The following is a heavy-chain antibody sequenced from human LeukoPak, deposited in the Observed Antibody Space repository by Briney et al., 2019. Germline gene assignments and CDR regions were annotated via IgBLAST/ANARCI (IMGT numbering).Heavy chain of an antibody. D-gene: IGHD3-3*01. V-gene: IGHV4-34*01. CDR1: GGSFSGYY. CDR3: ARADYDFWSGYSIDY. J-gene: IGHJ4*02. Sequence: KTSETLSLTCAVYGGSFSGYYWSWIRQPPGKGLEWIGEINHSGSTNYNPSLKSRVTISVDTSKNQFSLKLSSVTAADTAVYYCARADYDFWSGYSIDYWGQGTLVTVSS. CDR2: INHSGST.